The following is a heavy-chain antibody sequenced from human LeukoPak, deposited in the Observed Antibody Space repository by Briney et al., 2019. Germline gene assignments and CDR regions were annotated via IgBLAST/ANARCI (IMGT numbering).Heavy chain of an antibody. V-gene: IGHV4-34*01. CDR2: INHSGST. CDR1: GGSFSGYY. D-gene: IGHD3-3*02. CDR3: ASIFIPGGMD. J-gene: IGHJ4*02. Sequence: SETLSLTCAVYGGSFSGYYWSWIRPPPGEGLEWIGEINHSGSTNYNPSLKSRVTISVDTSKNQCSLKLSSVTAADTAVYYCASIFIPGGMDWGQGTLVTISS.